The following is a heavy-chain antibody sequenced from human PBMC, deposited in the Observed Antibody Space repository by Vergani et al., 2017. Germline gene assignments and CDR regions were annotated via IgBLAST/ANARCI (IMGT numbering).Heavy chain of an antibody. D-gene: IGHD2-2*01. J-gene: IGHJ6*02. CDR3: ARLIVEVPAGMSLPYGMDV. CDR1: GGSFSGYY. Sequence: QVQLQQWGAGLLKPSETLSLTCAVYGGSFSGYYWSWIRQPPGQGLEWIGEINHRGSTNYNPSLKSRVTISIDTSKNQFSLKLTSVTAADTAVYYCARLIVEVPAGMSLPYGMDVWGQGTAVTISS. CDR2: INHRGST. V-gene: IGHV4-34*01.